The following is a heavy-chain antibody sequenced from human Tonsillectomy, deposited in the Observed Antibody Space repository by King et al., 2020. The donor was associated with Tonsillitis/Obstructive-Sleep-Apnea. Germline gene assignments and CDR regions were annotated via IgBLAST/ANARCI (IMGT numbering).Heavy chain of an antibody. Sequence: QLVQSGAEVKKPGASVKVSCKASGYTFTSYAMHWVRQAPGQRLEWMGWINAGNGNKKYSQKFQGRVTITRETSAGTAYMVRSSLRSEDTAVYYCARGRDSYGYLDFDYWGQGTLVTVSS. J-gene: IGHJ4*02. D-gene: IGHD5-18*01. CDR3: ARGRDSYGYLDFDY. CDR1: GYTFTSYA. V-gene: IGHV1-3*01. CDR2: INAGNGNK.